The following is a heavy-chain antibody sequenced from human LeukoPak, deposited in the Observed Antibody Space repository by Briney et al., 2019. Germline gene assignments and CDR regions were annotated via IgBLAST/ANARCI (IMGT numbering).Heavy chain of an antibody. CDR3: ARGTAAAKIDY. V-gene: IGHV3-74*01. J-gene: IGHJ4*02. CDR2: INSDGSST. Sequence: GGSLSLSCAASGFTFSSYWMHWVRQAPGKGLVWVSRINSDGSSTSYADSVKGRFTISRDNAKNSLYLQMNSLRAEDTAVYYCARGTAAAKIDYWGQGTLVTVSS. CDR1: GFTFSSYW. D-gene: IGHD6-13*01.